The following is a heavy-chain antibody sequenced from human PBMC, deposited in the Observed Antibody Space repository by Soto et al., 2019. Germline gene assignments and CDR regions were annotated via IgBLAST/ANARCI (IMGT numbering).Heavy chain of an antibody. CDR3: AVYYDILTGYSRSSLGMDV. V-gene: IGHV1-58*01. J-gene: IGHJ6*02. D-gene: IGHD3-9*01. CDR2: IVVGSGNT. CDR1: GFTFTSSA. Sequence: VASVKVSCKASGFTFTSSAVQWVRQARGQRLEWIGWIVVGSGNTNYAQKFQERVTITRDMSTSTAYMELSSLRSEDTAVYYCAVYYDILTGYSRSSLGMDVWGQGTTVTVSS.